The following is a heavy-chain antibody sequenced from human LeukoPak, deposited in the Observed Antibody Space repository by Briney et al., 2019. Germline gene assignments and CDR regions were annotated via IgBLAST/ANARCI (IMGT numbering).Heavy chain of an antibody. Sequence: ASVKVSCKASGGTFATYSYSWVRQATGQGLEWMGWMNPNSGNTGYAQKFQGRVTMTRNTSISTAYMELSSLRSEDTAVYYCARVRVVRYYYYYMDVWGKGTTVTVSS. CDR3: ARVRVVRYYYYYMDV. J-gene: IGHJ6*03. V-gene: IGHV1-8*02. CDR1: GGTFATYS. CDR2: MNPNSGNT. D-gene: IGHD3-3*01.